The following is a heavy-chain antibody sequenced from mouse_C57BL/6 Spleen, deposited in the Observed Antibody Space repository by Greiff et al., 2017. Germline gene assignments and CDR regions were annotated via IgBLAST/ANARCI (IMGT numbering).Heavy chain of an antibody. V-gene: IGHV1-42*01. CDR2: INPSTGGT. D-gene: IGHD1-1*01. Sequence: VQLKQSGPELVKPGASVKISCKASGYSFTGYYMNWVKQSPEKSLEWIGEINPSTGGTTYNQKFKAKATLTVDKSSSTAYMQLSSLTSEDSAVYFCARGRDYYGSSYGGYAMDYWGQGTSVTVSS. CDR3: ARGRDYYGSSYGGYAMDY. CDR1: GYSFTGYY. J-gene: IGHJ4*01.